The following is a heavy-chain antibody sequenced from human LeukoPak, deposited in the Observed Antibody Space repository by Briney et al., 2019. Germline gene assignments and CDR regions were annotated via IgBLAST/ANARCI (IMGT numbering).Heavy chain of an antibody. J-gene: IGHJ4*02. D-gene: IGHD6-19*01. CDR1: GGSISSGGYS. V-gene: IGHV4-30-2*01. CDR2: IYHSGST. Sequence: SQTLSLTCAVSGGSISSGGYSWSWIRQPPGKGLEWIGYIYHSGSTYYNPSLKSRVTISVDRSKNQFSLKLSSVTAAETAVYYCARRGAVAGKTFDYWGQGTLVTVSS. CDR3: ARRGAVAGKTFDY.